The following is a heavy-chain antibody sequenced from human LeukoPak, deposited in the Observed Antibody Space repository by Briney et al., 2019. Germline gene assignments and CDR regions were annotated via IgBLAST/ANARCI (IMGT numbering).Heavy chain of an antibody. V-gene: IGHV5-51*01. CDR2: IYPGDSDT. Sequence: GESLKISCKGSGYSFTSYWIGWVRQMPGKGLEWMGIIYPGDSDTRYSPSFQGQVTISADKSTSTAYLQWSSLKASDTAMYYCARFPPVYYDRSGFFYYFNYWGQGTLVTVSS. CDR1: GYSFTSYW. CDR3: ARFPPVYYDRSGFFYYFNY. J-gene: IGHJ4*02. D-gene: IGHD3-22*01.